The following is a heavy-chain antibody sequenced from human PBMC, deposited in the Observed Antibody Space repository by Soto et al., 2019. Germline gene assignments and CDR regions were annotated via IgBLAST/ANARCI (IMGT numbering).Heavy chain of an antibody. CDR3: TTDDPINKN. CDR2: IKSKTNGGTT. V-gene: IGHV3-15*01. J-gene: IGHJ4*02. CDR1: GFTFSNAW. Sequence: EVQLVESGGGLVTPGGSLRLSCAASGFTFSNAWMSWVRQAPGKGLEWGGRIKSKTNGGTTDYAAPVKGRFTLSRDDSKNMLYLQMSSLKTEDTAVYYCTTDDPINKNWGPGTLVTVSS.